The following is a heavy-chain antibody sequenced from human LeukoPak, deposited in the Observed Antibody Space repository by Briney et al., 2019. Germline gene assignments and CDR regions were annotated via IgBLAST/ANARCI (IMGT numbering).Heavy chain of an antibody. Sequence: SETLSLTCAVSGGSISRSNWWSWVRQPPGKGLEWIGDINHSGSTHYNPSLTSRVTISVDPSKNQFSLNLTSVTAADTAVYYCARLGNKFDPWGQGTLVTVSS. V-gene: IGHV4-4*02. D-gene: IGHD1/OR15-1a*01. CDR2: INHSGST. J-gene: IGHJ5*02. CDR1: GGSISRSNW. CDR3: ARLGNKFDP.